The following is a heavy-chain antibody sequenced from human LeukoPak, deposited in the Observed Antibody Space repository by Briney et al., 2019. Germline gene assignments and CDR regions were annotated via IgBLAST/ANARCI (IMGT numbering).Heavy chain of an antibody. Sequence: PSETLSLTCTVSGGSVSSGSYYWGWIRQPPGKGLEWIGNIYYSGSTYYNPSLRSRVTISVDTSKNQFSPKLSSVTAADTAVYYCAKRGYYDSRGYYDYWGQGTLVTVSS. J-gene: IGHJ4*02. D-gene: IGHD3-22*01. V-gene: IGHV4-39*01. CDR1: GGSVSSGSYY. CDR2: IYYSGST. CDR3: AKRGYYDSRGYYDY.